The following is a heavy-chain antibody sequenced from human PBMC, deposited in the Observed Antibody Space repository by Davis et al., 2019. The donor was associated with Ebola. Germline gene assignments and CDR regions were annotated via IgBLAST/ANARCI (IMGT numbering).Heavy chain of an antibody. CDR1: GFTFNDYK. CDR2: ISGSGGST. J-gene: IGHJ4*02. CDR3: AKRVEYSSSSAYFDF. Sequence: PGGSLRLSCVVSGFTFNDYKMNWVRQAPGKGLEWVSAISGSGGSTYYADSVKGRFTISRDNSKNTLYLQMSSLRADDTALYYCAKRVEYSSSSAYFDFWGQGTLVTVSS. V-gene: IGHV3-23*01. D-gene: IGHD6-6*01.